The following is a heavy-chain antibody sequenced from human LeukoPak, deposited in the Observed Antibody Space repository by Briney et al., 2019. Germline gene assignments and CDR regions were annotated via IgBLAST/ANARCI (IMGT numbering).Heavy chain of an antibody. CDR1: GGSISSGGYY. CDR2: IFYTGNT. CDR3: ATRAVVPAAFFDS. Sequence: SETLSLTCTVSGGSISSGGYYWSWIRQPPGKGLEWIGSIFYTGNTSYNPSLKSRVTVFVDTSKNQFSLKLSSVTAADTAVYYCATRAVVPAAFFDSWGQGTLVTVSS. D-gene: IGHD2-2*01. V-gene: IGHV4-39*01. J-gene: IGHJ4*02.